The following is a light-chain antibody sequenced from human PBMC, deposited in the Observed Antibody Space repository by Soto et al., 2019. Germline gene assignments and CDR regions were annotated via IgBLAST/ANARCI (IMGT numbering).Light chain of an antibody. J-gene: IGLJ2*01. V-gene: IGLV4-69*01. Sequence: QLVLTQSPSASASLGASVKITCTLSSGHSSYAIAWHQQQPEKGPRYLMKLNSDGSHSKGDGIPDRFSGSSSGAERYLTISSLQSEDEADYYCQTWGTGIQVFGGATKLTVL. CDR3: QTWGTGIQV. CDR2: LNSDGSH. CDR1: SGHSSYA.